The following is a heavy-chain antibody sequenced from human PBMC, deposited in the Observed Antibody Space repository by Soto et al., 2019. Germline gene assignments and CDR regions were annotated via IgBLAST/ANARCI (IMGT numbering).Heavy chain of an antibody. CDR2: INHSGST. CDR1: GGSLSNYY. D-gene: IGHD6-6*01. J-gene: IGHJ4*02. Sequence: NPSETLSLTCAVSGGSLSNYYWSWIRQPPGKGLEWIGEINHSGSTNYNPSLKSRVTISVDTSKNQFSLKLSSVTAADTAVYYCATKAHSSSSPFDYWGQGTLVTVSS. CDR3: ATKAHSSSSPFDY. V-gene: IGHV4-34*01.